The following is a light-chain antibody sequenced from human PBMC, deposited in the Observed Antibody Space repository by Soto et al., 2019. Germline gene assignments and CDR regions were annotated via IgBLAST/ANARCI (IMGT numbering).Light chain of an antibody. CDR3: QQYNSYET. Sequence: DIQMTQSPSTLSASVVDRVTITCRASQSISSWLAWYQQKPGKAPKLLIYKASSLESGVPSRFSGSGSGTEFTLTISSLQPDDFATYYCQQYNSYETFGQGTNVDI. CDR1: QSISSW. J-gene: IGKJ1*01. CDR2: KAS. V-gene: IGKV1-5*03.